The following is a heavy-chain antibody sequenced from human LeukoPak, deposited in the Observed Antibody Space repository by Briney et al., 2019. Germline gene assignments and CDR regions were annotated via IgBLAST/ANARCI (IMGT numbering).Heavy chain of an antibody. D-gene: IGHD3-16*01. CDR3: ARYDSRGSASTRFYY. CDR2: IYGTGST. V-gene: IGHV4-38-2*01. Sequence: PSETLSLTCAVSGYSLGKNYYWGWIRQPPGKGLEWIGRIYGTGSTSYNPSLMNRVTMSVDTSKNHFSLKLTSVTAADTAVYYCARYDSRGSASTRFYYWGQGILVTISS. CDR1: GYSLGKNYY. J-gene: IGHJ4*02.